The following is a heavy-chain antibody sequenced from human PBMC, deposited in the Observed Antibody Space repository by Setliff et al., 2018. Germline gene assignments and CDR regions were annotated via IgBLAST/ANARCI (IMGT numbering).Heavy chain of an antibody. CDR3: ARSLGYSSSSVDY. Sequence: SETLSLTCTVSGYSISSGYYWGWIRQPPGKGLEWIGSIYYSGSTYYNPSLKSRVTISVDTSKNQFSLKLSSVTAADTAVYYCARSLGYSSSSVDYWGQGTLVTVSS. CDR1: GYSISSGYY. CDR2: IYYSGST. V-gene: IGHV4-38-2*02. J-gene: IGHJ4*02. D-gene: IGHD6-6*01.